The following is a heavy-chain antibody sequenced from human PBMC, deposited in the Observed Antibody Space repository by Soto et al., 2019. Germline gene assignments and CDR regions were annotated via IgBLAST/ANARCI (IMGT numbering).Heavy chain of an antibody. CDR2: IYHTGIT. V-gene: IGHV4-38-2*02. J-gene: IGHJ5*02. CDR1: NYSIKSGYY. CDR3: AREGDTVVPTSASGFDL. Sequence: PSETLSLTCDVSNYSIKSGYYWGWLRQSPGKRPEWIESIYHTGITYYQSSLKSRVTISVTTYKNQFSLPLKSVTPADTALYYCAREGDTVVPTSASGFDLWGQGTLVTVSS. D-gene: IGHD2-15*01.